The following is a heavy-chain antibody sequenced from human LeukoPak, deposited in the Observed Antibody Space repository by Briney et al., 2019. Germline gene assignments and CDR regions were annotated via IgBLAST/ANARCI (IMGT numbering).Heavy chain of an antibody. CDR3: ARVTLVPAGVYEVGWCVT. D-gene: IGHD2-2*01. CDR2: ISDSGST. CDR1: GASISSGGTF. J-gene: IGHJ5*02. Sequence: SETLSLTCTVSGASISSGGTFWTWLRQHPGKGLEWIAYISDSGSTYYHPSLKSRGTISEDTSKNQFSLKVTSVTAADTAVYYCARVTLVPAGVYEVGWCVTWGQGTLVSVSS. V-gene: IGHV4-31*03.